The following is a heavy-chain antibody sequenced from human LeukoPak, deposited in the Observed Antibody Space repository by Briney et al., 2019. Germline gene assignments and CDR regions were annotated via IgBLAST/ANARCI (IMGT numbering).Heavy chain of an antibody. CDR2: ISGSGFST. CDR1: KFNFNTYG. V-gene: IGHV3-23*01. D-gene: IGHD4-17*01. J-gene: IGHJ3*01. Sequence: GGSLRLSCATSKFNFNTYGMSWVRQAPGKGLEWVSSISGSGFSTQYADSVQGRFTISRDNSKNTLYLQMNSLRAEDTAVYYCAKDPNGDYIGTFDVWGQGTMVTVSS. CDR3: AKDPNGDYIGTFDV.